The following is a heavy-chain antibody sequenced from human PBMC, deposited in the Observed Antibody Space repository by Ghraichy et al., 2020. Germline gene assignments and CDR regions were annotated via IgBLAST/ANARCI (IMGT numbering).Heavy chain of an antibody. Sequence: LSLTCAGSGFIFSSDAMSWVRQAPGKGLEWVAGITASGRSTYYADSMKGRFIVSRDNSKNTLYLQMNGLRVGDTAVYFCAKDKINGPIAVVGTAGFNHWGQGTLVTVSP. J-gene: IGHJ4*02. V-gene: IGHV3-23*01. CDR2: ITASGRST. CDR3: AKDKINGPIAVVGTAGFNH. D-gene: IGHD6-19*01. CDR1: GFIFSSDA.